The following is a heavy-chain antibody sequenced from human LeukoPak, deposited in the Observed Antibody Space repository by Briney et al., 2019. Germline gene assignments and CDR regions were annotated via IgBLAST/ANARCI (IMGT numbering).Heavy chain of an antibody. CDR3: AKLGTRRPYEDY. D-gene: IGHD7-27*01. CDR1: GFTFSSYW. J-gene: IGHJ4*02. V-gene: IGHV3-74*01. Sequence: HSGGSLRLSCAASGFTFSSYWMHWVRQAPGRGLVWVSRIHSDESRTNYADSVTGRFTISRDNAKNTVYLQMSSLRNEDTAVYYCAKLGTRRPYEDYWGQGTLVTVSS. CDR2: IHSDESRT.